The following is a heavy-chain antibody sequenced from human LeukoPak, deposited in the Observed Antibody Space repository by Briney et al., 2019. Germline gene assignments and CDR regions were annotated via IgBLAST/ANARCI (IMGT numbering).Heavy chain of an antibody. CDR2: ISYDGSNK. J-gene: IGHJ4*02. CDR3: ARDFEIQLWAPDGFDY. Sequence: GGSLRLSCAASGFAFSSYAMHWVRQAPGKGLEWVAVISYDGSNKYYADSVKGRFTISRDNSKNTLYLQMNSLRAEDTAVYYCARDFEIQLWAPDGFDYWGQGTLVTVSS. V-gene: IGHV3-30*04. D-gene: IGHD5-18*01. CDR1: GFAFSSYA.